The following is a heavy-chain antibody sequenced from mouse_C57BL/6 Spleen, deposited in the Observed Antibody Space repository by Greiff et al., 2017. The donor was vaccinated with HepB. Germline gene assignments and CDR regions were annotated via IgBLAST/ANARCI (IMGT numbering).Heavy chain of an antibody. V-gene: IGHV1-18*01. J-gene: IGHJ2*01. CDR2: INPNNGGT. CDR1: GYTFTDYN. CDR3: ARSRYGNLDY. D-gene: IGHD2-10*02. Sequence: DVHLVESGPELVKPGASVKIPCKASGYTFTDYNMDWVKQSHGKSLEWIGDINPNNGGTIYNQKFKGKATLTVDKSSSTAYMELRSLTSEDTAVYYCARSRYGNLDYWGQGTTLTVSS.